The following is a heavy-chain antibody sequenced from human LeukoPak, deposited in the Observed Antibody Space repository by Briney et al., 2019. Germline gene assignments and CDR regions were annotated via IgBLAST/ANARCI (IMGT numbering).Heavy chain of an antibody. J-gene: IGHJ4*02. CDR1: GYTFTSYA. Sequence: ASVKVSCKASGYTFTSYAMHWVRQAPGQRLEWMGWINAGNGNTKYSQKFQGRVTITRDTSASTAYMELSSLRSEDTAVYYCARIDYYYDSSGYYFDYWGQGTLVTVSS. D-gene: IGHD3-22*01. CDR2: INAGNGNT. CDR3: ARIDYYYDSSGYYFDY. V-gene: IGHV1-3*01.